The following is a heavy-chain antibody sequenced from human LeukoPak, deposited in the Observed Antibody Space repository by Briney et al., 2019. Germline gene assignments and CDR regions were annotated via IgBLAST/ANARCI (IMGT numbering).Heavy chain of an antibody. V-gene: IGHV1-2*02. J-gene: IGHJ3*02. D-gene: IGHD3-22*01. CDR3: ARDITRYYYDSSGYYYHAFDI. Sequence: ASVKVSCKASGYTFTGYYMHWVRQAPGQGLEWMGWINPNSGGTNYAQKFQGRVTITTDESTSTAYMELSSLRSEDTAVYYCARDITRYYYDSSGYYYHAFDIWGQGTMVTVSS. CDR1: GYTFTGYY. CDR2: INPNSGGT.